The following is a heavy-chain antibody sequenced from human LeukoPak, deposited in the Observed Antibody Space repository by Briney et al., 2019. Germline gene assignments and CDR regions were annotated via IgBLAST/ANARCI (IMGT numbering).Heavy chain of an antibody. Sequence: SVKVSCKASGGTFSSYAISWVRQAPGQGLEWMGGIIPIFGTANYAQKFQGRVTITTDESTSTAYMELSSLRSEDTAVYYCASNGVSYYYMDVWGKGTTVTVSS. CDR3: ASNGVSYYYMDV. CDR1: GGTFSSYA. D-gene: IGHD3-10*01. CDR2: IIPIFGTA. V-gene: IGHV1-69*05. J-gene: IGHJ6*03.